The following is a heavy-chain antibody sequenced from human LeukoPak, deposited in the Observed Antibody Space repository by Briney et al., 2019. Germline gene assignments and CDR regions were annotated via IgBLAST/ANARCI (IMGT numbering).Heavy chain of an antibody. CDR3: ARVGSGNFLGAFDI. J-gene: IGHJ3*02. Sequence: GGSLRLSCAASGFTFSRNWMIWVRQAPGKRLEWVAHINQDGSEKYYVDSVKGRFTISRDNAKNSLFLQMNSLRAEDTAVYYCARVGSGNFLGAFDIWGQGTMVTVSS. CDR1: GFTFSRNW. D-gene: IGHD1-26*01. V-gene: IGHV3-7*03. CDR2: INQDGSEK.